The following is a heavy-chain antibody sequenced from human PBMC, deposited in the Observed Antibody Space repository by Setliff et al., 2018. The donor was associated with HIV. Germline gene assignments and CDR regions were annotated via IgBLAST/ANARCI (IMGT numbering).Heavy chain of an antibody. Sequence: SETLSPTCTVSGGSISSSSYYWGWIRQPPGKGLEWLGSIYYSGSTYYNPSLKNRVSISVDTSKNRFSLKLSPVTAADTAVYYCARGRYSSGWYKDAFDIWGQGKMVTVSS. CDR2: IYYSGST. CDR1: GGSISSSSYY. CDR3: ARGRYSSGWYKDAFDI. D-gene: IGHD6-19*01. J-gene: IGHJ3*02. V-gene: IGHV4-39*02.